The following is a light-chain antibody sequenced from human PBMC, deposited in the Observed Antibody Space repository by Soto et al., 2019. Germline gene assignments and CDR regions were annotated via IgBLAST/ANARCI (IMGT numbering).Light chain of an antibody. Sequence: EIVLTHSPGTLSRSPGERGTLSCRASQSVSNNYLAWYQQKPGQAPRLLIYGASNRATGIPDRFSGSGSGTDFTLTISRLEPEDFAVYYCQQYGSSGTFGQGTKVDIK. V-gene: IGKV3-20*01. CDR2: GAS. J-gene: IGKJ1*01. CDR3: QQYGSSGT. CDR1: QSVSNNY.